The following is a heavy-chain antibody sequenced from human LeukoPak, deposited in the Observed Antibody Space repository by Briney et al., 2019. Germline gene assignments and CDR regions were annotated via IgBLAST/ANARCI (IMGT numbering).Heavy chain of an antibody. J-gene: IGHJ4*02. CDR3: ARSQIAVAAYYFDY. D-gene: IGHD6-19*01. CDR1: GFTFSTYW. CDR2: IEQDGSEE. V-gene: IGHV3-7*03. Sequence: GGSLRLSCAASGFTFSTYWMTWVRQAPGKGLEWVANIEQDGSEEYYVDSLKGRFTISRDNAKNSLYLQMNSLGAEDTAVYHCARSQIAVAAYYFDYWGQGTLVTVSS.